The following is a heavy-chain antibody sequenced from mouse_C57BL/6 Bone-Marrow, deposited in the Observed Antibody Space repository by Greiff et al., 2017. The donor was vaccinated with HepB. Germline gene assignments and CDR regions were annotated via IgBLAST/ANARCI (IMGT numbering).Heavy chain of an antibody. D-gene: IGHD4-1*01. CDR2: ISDGGSYT. CDR1: GFTFSSYA. Sequence: EVQGVESGGGLVKPGGSLKLSCAASGFTFSSYAMSWVRQTPEKRLEWVATISDGGSYTYYPDNVKGRFTISRDNAKNNLYLQMSHLKSEDTAMYYCARERGNWDGVAYWGQGTLVTVSA. CDR3: ARERGNWDGVAY. V-gene: IGHV5-4*01. J-gene: IGHJ3*01.